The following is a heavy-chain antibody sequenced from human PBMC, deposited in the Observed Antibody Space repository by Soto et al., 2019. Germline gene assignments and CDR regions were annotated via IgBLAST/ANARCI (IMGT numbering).Heavy chain of an antibody. CDR3: ARSPDYYDSSGYYYLFDY. J-gene: IGHJ4*02. V-gene: IGHV4-59*01. D-gene: IGHD3-22*01. CDR1: GGSISSYY. Sequence: PSETLSLTCTVSGGSISSYYWSWIRQPPGKGLEWIGYIYYSGSTNYNPSLKSRVTISVDTSKNQFSLKLSSVTAADTAVYYCARSPDYYDSSGYYYLFDYWGQGTLVTVSS. CDR2: IYYSGST.